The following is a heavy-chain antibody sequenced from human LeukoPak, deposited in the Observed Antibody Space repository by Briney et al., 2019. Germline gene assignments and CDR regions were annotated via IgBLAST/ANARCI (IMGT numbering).Heavy chain of an antibody. Sequence: PSETLSLTCAVYGGSFSGYYWSWIRQPPGKGLEWIGEINHSGSTNYNPSLKSRVTISVDTSKNQFSLKLSSVTAADTAVYYCARRLRYFDWSYRGYFDYWGQGTLVTVSS. J-gene: IGHJ4*02. V-gene: IGHV4-34*01. CDR3: ARRLRYFDWSYRGYFDY. D-gene: IGHD3-9*01. CDR1: GGSFSGYY. CDR2: INHSGST.